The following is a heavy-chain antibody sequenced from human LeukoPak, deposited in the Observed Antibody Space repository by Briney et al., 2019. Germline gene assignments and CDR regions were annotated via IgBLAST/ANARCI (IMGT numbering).Heavy chain of an antibody. V-gene: IGHV4-59*08. J-gene: IGHJ3*02. CDR3: ARRSHYYDSSGYYYSFDI. CDR1: GGSISSYY. CDR2: IYYSGST. D-gene: IGHD3-22*01. Sequence: ETLSLTCTVSGGSISSYYWSWIRQPPGKGLEWIGYIYYSGSTNYNPSLKSRVTISVDTSKNQFSLKLSSVTAADTAVYYCARRSHYYDSSGYYYSFDIWGQGTMVTVSS.